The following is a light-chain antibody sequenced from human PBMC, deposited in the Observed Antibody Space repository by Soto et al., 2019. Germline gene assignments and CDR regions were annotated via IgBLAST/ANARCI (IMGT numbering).Light chain of an antibody. Sequence: EIVLTQSPGTLSLSPGERATLSCRASQSVSSNYLAWYQQKPGQAPRLLIYGASSRATGIPDRFSGSGSQTDFTLTISRLEPEDFAVYYCQQYDKSPSTFGQGTRLDIK. CDR1: QSVSSNY. J-gene: IGKJ5*01. CDR3: QQYDKSPST. V-gene: IGKV3-20*01. CDR2: GAS.